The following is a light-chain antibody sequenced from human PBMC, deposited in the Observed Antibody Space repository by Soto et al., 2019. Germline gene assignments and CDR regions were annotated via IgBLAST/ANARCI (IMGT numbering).Light chain of an antibody. V-gene: IGKV3-20*01. J-gene: IGKJ1*01. CDR1: QTINNN. CDR3: QQYGSSPRT. Sequence: TQAPATLSVSLGDRGTLSCRASQTINNNVAWYQLKDGQVPRLVIYGASSRATGIPDRFSGSGSGTDFTLTISRLEPEDFAVYYCQQYGSSPRTFGQGTKVDI. CDR2: GAS.